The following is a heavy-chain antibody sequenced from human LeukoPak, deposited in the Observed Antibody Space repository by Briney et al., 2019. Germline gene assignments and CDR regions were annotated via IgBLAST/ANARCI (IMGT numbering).Heavy chain of an antibody. J-gene: IGHJ4*02. CDR3: ARRGVYRDFDY. V-gene: IGHV5-51*01. CDR2: IYPGDSDT. Sequence: GESLKISCKGSGYSFTSYWIGWVRQMPGKGLEWMGSIYPGDSDTTYSPSFQGQVTISADKSINTAYLQWSSLKASDTAMYYCARRGVYRDFDYWGQRTLVTVSS. CDR1: GYSFTSYW. D-gene: IGHD5/OR15-5a*01.